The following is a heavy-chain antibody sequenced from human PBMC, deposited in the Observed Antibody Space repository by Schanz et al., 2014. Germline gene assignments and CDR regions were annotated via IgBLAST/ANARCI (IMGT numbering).Heavy chain of an antibody. V-gene: IGHV4-4*07. CDR1: GGSISSYY. J-gene: IGHJ6*02. CDR3: AREKVDIVVIPGARRNYYYSGMDV. Sequence: QVQLQESGPGLVKPSETLSLTCSVSGGSISSYYWSWIRQPAGKGLEWIGRFYSSGSTNYNPSLQRRATMSIDTSKSQFSLKWSSVTAADTAVYYCAREKVDIVVIPGARRNYYYSGMDVWGQGTTVTVSS. CDR2: FYSSGST. D-gene: IGHD2-2*01.